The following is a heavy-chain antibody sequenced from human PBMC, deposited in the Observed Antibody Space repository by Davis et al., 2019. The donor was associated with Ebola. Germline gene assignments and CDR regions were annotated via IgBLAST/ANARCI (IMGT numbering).Heavy chain of an antibody. J-gene: IGHJ6*03. V-gene: IGHV3-30*03. CDR3: TRSTINDDFWSRYYYYYMDV. D-gene: IGHD3-3*01. CDR1: GFTFSSYG. Sequence: PGGSLRLSCAASGFTFSSYGMHWVRQAPGKGLEWVAVISYDGSNKYYADSVKGRFTVSRDNAKNSLYLQMNTLRAEDTAVYYCTRSTINDDFWSRYYYYYMDVWGKGTTVTVSS. CDR2: ISYDGSNK.